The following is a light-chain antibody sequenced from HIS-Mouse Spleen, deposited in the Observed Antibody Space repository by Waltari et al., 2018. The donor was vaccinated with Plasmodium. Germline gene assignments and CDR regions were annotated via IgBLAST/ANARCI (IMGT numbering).Light chain of an antibody. CDR3: QQYNNWSFT. Sequence: EIVMTQSPATLSVSPGERATLSCRASQSVSSNLAWYQHKPGQAPRLLIYGASARATGIPARFSDSGSGTEFTLTISRLQSEDFAVYDWQQYNNWSFTFGPGTKVDIK. J-gene: IGKJ3*01. CDR1: QSVSSN. CDR2: GAS. V-gene: IGKV3-15*01.